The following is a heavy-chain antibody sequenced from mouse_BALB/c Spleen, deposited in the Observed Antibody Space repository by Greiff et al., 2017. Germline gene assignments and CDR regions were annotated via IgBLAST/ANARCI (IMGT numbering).Heavy chain of an antibody. CDR3: ARGRYYGSSSAMDY. CDR1: GFSLTSYG. CDR2: IWAGGST. J-gene: IGHJ4*01. Sequence: VQRVESGPGLVAPSQSLSITCTVSGFSLTSYGVHWVRQPPGKGLEWLGVIWAGGSTNYNSALMSRLSISKDNSKSQVFLKMNSLQTDDTAMYYCARGRYYGSSSAMDYWGQGTSVTVSS. V-gene: IGHV2-9*02. D-gene: IGHD1-1*01.